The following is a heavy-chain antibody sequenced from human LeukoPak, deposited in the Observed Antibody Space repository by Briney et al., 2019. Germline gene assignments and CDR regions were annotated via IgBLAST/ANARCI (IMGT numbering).Heavy chain of an antibody. CDR1: GFTFSSSP. Sequence: GGSLRLSCSASGFTFSSSPMHWLRQAPGKGLEFVSAISSGGGATYYPDSVRGRFTISRANSKNTLFLQMSSLRAADTAVYYCVKEIAFYDYWGQGTLVTVSS. CDR3: VKEIAFYDY. J-gene: IGHJ4*02. V-gene: IGHV3-64D*06. CDR2: ISSGGGAT. D-gene: IGHD2/OR15-2a*01.